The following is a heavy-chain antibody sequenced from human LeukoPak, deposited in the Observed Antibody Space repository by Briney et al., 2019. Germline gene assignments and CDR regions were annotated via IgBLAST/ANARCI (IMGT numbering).Heavy chain of an antibody. V-gene: IGHV3-7*01. CDR1: GFTFSSYG. J-gene: IGHJ6*02. CDR2: INQDGSEK. D-gene: IGHD3-10*01. CDR3: ARGITLVRGVIIGGMDV. Sequence: GGTLRLSCAASGFTFSSYGMCWVCQAPGKGLERVANINQDGSEKYYVDSVKGGFTISRDNAKNSLYLQMNSVTAEDTAGYYCARGITLVRGVIIGGMDVWGQGTTVTVSS.